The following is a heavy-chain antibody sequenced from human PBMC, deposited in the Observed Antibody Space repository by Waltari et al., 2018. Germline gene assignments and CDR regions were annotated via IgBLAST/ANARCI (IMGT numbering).Heavy chain of an antibody. CDR2: GFPDNSNT. D-gene: IGHD6-19*01. J-gene: IGHJ4*02. Sequence: EVQLVQSGAEATAPGESLKIYCKGSGYSSHNYHFGWVRQIPGKGLEWMGIGFPDNSNTRYSPSFQGQVTISADKSITTAYLQWSSLKASDTAIYYCARGSTYGSGWTHWGQGTLVTVSS. V-gene: IGHV5-51*01. CDR1: GYSSHNYH. CDR3: ARGSTYGSGWTH.